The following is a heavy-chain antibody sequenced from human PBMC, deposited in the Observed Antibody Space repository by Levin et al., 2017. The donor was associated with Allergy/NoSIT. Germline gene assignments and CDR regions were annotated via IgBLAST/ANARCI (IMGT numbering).Heavy chain of an antibody. CDR1: GGSISSSNW. D-gene: IGHD5-18*01. CDR2: IYHSGST. J-gene: IGHJ4*02. V-gene: IGHV4-4*02. CDR3: ARVVDTAMAPSIDY. Sequence: SETLSLTCAVSGGSISSSNWWSWVRQPPGKGLEWIGEIYHSGSTNYNPSLKSRVTISVDKSKNQFSLKLSSVTAADTAVYYCARVVDTAMAPSIDYWGQGTLVTVSS.